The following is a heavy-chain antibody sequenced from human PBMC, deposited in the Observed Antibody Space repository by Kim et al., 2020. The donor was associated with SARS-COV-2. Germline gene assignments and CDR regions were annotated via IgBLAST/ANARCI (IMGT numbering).Heavy chain of an antibody. CDR3: AKHLPNSMTFDY. CDR1: GITVSNEA. V-gene: IGHV3-23*01. CDR2: VSDTGRST. Sequence: GGSLRRSCAASGITVSNEAMAWVRQAPGKGLEWVSTVSDTGRSTYHADSVRGRFATSKDSSKNTLYLQMNSLRAEDTAVYYCAKHLPNSMTFDYWGQGA. D-gene: IGHD3-22*01. J-gene: IGHJ4*02.